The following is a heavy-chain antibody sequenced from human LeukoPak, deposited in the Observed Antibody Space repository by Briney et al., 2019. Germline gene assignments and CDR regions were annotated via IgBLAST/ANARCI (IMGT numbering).Heavy chain of an antibody. CDR3: ARDGVVPAEEFDY. CDR2: INPNSGGT. Sequence: ASVKVSCKASGYTFTGYYMHWVRQAPGQGLEWMGWINPNSGGTNYAQKLQGRVTMTRDTSISTAYMELSRLRSDDTAVYYCARDGVVPAEEFDYWGQGTLVTVSS. J-gene: IGHJ4*02. V-gene: IGHV1-2*02. D-gene: IGHD2-2*01. CDR1: GYTFTGYY.